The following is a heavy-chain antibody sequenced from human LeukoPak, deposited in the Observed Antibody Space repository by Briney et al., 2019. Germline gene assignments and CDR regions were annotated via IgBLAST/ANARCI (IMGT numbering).Heavy chain of an antibody. Sequence: ASVKVSCKASGYTFTSYGISWVRQASGQGLEWMGWISVYNGNTNYAQKLQGRVTMTTDTSTSTGYMELRSLRSDDTAVYYCARVRTEGVEVYFDYWGQGTLVTVSS. J-gene: IGHJ4*02. CDR2: ISVYNGNT. V-gene: IGHV1-18*01. CDR1: GYTFTSYG. D-gene: IGHD3-10*01. CDR3: ARVRTEGVEVYFDY.